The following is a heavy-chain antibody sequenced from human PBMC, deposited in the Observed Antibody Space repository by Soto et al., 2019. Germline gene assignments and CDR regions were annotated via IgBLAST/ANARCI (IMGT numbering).Heavy chain of an antibody. CDR1: GFTFSSYA. D-gene: IGHD3-3*01. J-gene: IGHJ4*02. CDR2: ISYDGSNK. CDR3: AREEEVAFYYFDY. V-gene: IGHV3-30-3*01. Sequence: GGSLRLSCAASGFTFSSYAMHWVRQAPGKGLEWVAVISYDGSNKYYADSVKGRFTISRDNSKNTLYLQMNSLRAEDTAVYYCAREEEVAFYYFDYWGQGTLVTVSS.